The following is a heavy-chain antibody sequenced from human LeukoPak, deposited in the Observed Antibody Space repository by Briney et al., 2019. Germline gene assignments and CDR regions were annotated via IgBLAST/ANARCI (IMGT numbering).Heavy chain of an antibody. J-gene: IGHJ4*02. V-gene: IGHV3-33*01. CDR2: IWYDGSNK. Sequence: GGSPRLSCAASGFTFRIYGMHWGRQAPGKGLEWVAVIWYDGSNKYYEDSVKGRFTISRDNSKNTLYLQMNSLRAEDTAVYYCARDWGSGNSYYFVYWGQGGMVTVSS. D-gene: IGHD3-10*01. CDR1: GFTFRIYG. CDR3: ARDWGSGNSYYFVY.